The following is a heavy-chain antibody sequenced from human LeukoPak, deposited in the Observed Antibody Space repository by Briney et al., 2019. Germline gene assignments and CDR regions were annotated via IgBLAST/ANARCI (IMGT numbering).Heavy chain of an antibody. V-gene: IGHV3-7*01. CDR3: ARGRSTEY. CDR2: IKHDGSEK. Sequence: GGSLRLSCVASGFTFSLYWMTWVRQAPGKGLEWVANIKHDGSEKYYVDSVKGRFTISRDNAKKSLYLQMNSLRGEDTAAYYRARGRSTEYWGQGTLVTVSS. J-gene: IGHJ4*02. CDR1: GFTFSLYW.